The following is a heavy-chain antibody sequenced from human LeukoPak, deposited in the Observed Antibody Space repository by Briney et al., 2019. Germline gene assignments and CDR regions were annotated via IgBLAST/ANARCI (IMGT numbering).Heavy chain of an antibody. J-gene: IGHJ6*03. CDR1: GDSISSGESY. CDR3: ARVLSDYYYYYMDV. CDR2: IYFGVST. V-gene: IGHV4-30-4*02. Sequence: PSETLSLTCTVSGDSISSGESYWSWIRQPPGEGLEWIGYIYFGVSTSYNPSLQSRVTMSGDASKNQFSLKLSSVTAADTAVYYCARVLSDYYYYYMDVWGKGTTVTVSS. D-gene: IGHD3-3*02.